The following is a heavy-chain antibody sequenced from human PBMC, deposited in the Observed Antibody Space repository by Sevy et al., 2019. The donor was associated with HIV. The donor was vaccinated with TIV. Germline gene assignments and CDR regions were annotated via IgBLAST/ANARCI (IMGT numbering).Heavy chain of an antibody. D-gene: IGHD1-26*01. J-gene: IGHJ5*02. V-gene: IGHV1-18*01. CDR1: GYTFSNYG. Sequence: ASVKVSCKASGYTFSNYGISWMRQAPGQGLEWMGWISVYNGNANYAQKFRDRVTMTTDTSTNTAYMDLSSLRSDDTAVYYCARWALQNLPTSGLPYNWFDPWGQGTLVTVSS. CDR3: ARWALQNLPTSGLPYNWFDP. CDR2: ISVYNGNA.